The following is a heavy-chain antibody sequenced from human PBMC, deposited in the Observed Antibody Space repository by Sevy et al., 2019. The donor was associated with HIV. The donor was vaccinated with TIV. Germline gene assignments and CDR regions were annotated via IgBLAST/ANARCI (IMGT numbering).Heavy chain of an antibody. Sequence: GGSLRLSCAISGFTVNDKYIIWVRQAPGKGLEWVSVIFSSGSTYYADSAKGRFIISRDNSKNTVDHHMNSVRTEDTAVYYCVSLFLSYRSGRSYFDYWGQGTLVTVSS. J-gene: IGHJ4*02. CDR2: IFSSGST. CDR3: VSLFLSYRSGRSYFDY. CDR1: GFTVNDKY. D-gene: IGHD6-19*01. V-gene: IGHV3-66*02.